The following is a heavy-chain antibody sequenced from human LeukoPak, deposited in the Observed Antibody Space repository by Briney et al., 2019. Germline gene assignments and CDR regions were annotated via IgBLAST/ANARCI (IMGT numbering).Heavy chain of an antibody. V-gene: IGHV3-30-3*01. CDR3: ARDFGLWLHYFDY. D-gene: IGHD5-18*01. CDR1: GFTFSSYA. CDR2: ISYDGSNK. J-gene: IGHJ4*02. Sequence: GGSLRLSCAASGFTFSSYAMHGVRQAPGKGLEWVAVISYDGSNKYYADSVKGRFTISRDNSKNTLYLQMNSLRAEDTAVYYCARDFGLWLHYFDYWGQGTLVTVSS.